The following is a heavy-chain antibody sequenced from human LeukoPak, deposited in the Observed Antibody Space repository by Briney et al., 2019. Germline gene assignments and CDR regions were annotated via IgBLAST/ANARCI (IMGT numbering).Heavy chain of an antibody. CDR2: INGSGDRK. CDR3: ARDQGYYDILTGYSPWYFDY. Sequence: GGSLRLSCAASGFTFSSYAMSWVRQAPGKGLEWVSTINGSGDRKYYTDSVKGRFTISRVSSENTLYLQMNSLRAEDTAAYYCARDQGYYDILTGYSPWYFDYWGQGTLVTVSS. D-gene: IGHD3-9*01. V-gene: IGHV3-23*01. J-gene: IGHJ4*02. CDR1: GFTFSSYA.